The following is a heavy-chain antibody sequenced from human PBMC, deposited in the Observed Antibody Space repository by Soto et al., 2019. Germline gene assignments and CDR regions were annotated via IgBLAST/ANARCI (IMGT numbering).Heavy chain of an antibody. Sequence: QAQLVQSGSEVKRPGASVKVSCKSSDNTFTYYGSNWVRQTPGQGLEWLGWISGYNAKTRDAQKFQDRVTMTADTSTTTACLEVRSLTSDDSGTYLCAATGGHYFGLDVWGQGTTVTVSS. CDR3: AATGGHYFGLDV. CDR1: DNTFTYYG. D-gene: IGHD2-8*02. CDR2: ISGYNAKT. J-gene: IGHJ6*02. V-gene: IGHV1-18*04.